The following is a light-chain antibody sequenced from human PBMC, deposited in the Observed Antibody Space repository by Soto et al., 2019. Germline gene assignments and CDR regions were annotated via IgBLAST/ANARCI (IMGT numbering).Light chain of an antibody. J-gene: IGLJ2*01. V-gene: IGLV2-14*01. Sequence: QSVLTQPASVSGSPRQSITISCTGTSSEVGGYNYVSWYQQHPGKAPKLMIYEVSNRPSGVSNRFSGSKSGNTASLTISGLQAEDEADYYCSSYTSSSVVVFGGGTKLTVL. CDR3: SSYTSSSVVV. CDR1: SSEVGGYNY. CDR2: EVS.